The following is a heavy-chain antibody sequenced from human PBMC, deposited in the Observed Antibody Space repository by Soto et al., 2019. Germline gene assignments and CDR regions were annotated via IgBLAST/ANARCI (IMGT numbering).Heavy chain of an antibody. CDR1: GFTFSSYA. Sequence: SLRLSCAASGFTFSSYAMHWVRQAPGKGLEWVAVISYDGSNKYYADSVKGRFTISRDNSKNTLYLQMNSLRAEDTAVYYCARDLENSPIYWGQGTLVTVSS. V-gene: IGHV3-30-3*01. CDR3: ARDLENSPIY. D-gene: IGHD2-15*01. CDR2: ISYDGSNK. J-gene: IGHJ4*02.